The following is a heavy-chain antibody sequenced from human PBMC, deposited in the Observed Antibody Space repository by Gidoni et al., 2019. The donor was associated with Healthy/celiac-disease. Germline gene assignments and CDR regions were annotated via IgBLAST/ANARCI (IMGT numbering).Heavy chain of an antibody. J-gene: IGHJ4*02. D-gene: IGHD6-13*01. V-gene: IGHV1-46*01. CDR3: ARDREQQLEFDY. CDR2: INPSGGST. Sequence: QVQLVQSGAEVKKPGASVQVSCQASGYTFTSYYMHWVRQAPGQGLEWMGIINPSGGSTSYAQKFQGRVTMTRDTSTSTVYMELSSLRSEDTAVYYCARDREQQLEFDYWGQGTLVTVSS. CDR1: GYTFTSYY.